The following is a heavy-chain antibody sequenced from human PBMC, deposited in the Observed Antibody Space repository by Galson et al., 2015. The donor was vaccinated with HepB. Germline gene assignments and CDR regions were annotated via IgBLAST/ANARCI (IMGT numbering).Heavy chain of an antibody. V-gene: IGHV4-34*01. CDR1: GGSFSGYY. CDR2: INHSGST. J-gene: IGHJ4*02. D-gene: IGHD1-26*01. CDR3: ARGRRVGATRYFDY. Sequence: ETLSLTCAVYGGSFSGYYWSWIRQPPGKGLEWIGEINHSGSTNYNPSLRSRVTISVDTSKNQFSLKLSSVTAADTAVYYCARGRRVGATRYFDYWGQGTLVTVSS.